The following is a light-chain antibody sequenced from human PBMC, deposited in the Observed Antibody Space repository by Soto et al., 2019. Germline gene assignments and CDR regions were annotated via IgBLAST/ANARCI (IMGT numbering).Light chain of an antibody. Sequence: EIVLTQSPGTLSLSPGERATLSCRASQSVSSSYLAWYQQKPGQAPRLLIYGASSRATGIPDRFSGSGSGTDFTRTISRLEPEDFAVYYCQQYNNWPRTFGQGTKVEIK. CDR2: GAS. V-gene: IGKV3-20*01. CDR3: QQYNNWPRT. J-gene: IGKJ1*01. CDR1: QSVSSSY.